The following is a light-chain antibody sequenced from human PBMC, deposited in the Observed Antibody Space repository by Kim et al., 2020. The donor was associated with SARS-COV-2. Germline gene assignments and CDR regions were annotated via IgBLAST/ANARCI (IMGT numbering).Light chain of an antibody. CDR3: ASWDDSLNGYV. J-gene: IGLJ1*01. CDR2: NND. V-gene: IGLV1-44*01. Sequence: QSALTQPPSASGTPGQRVIISCSGSDSNIGNNTVNWYQQFPGTAPKLLIYNNDQRPSGVPDRFSGSKSGTSASLAISGLQSEDEADYYCASWDDSLNGYVLGTGTKVTVL. CDR1: DSNIGNNT.